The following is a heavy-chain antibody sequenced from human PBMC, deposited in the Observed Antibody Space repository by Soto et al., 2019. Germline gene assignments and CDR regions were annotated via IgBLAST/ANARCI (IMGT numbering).Heavy chain of an antibody. CDR3: ARAPYGSGTKPYYFDY. CDR2: IYNSGST. J-gene: IGHJ4*02. V-gene: IGHV4-59*01. CDR1: DGSISSYY. D-gene: IGHD3-10*01. Sequence: QVQLQESGPGLVKPSETLSLTCTVSDGSISSYYWSWIRQPAGKGLEWIGFIYNSGSTNYNPSLKSRVTISMDTSRHQFFLILSSVTAADTAVYYCARAPYGSGTKPYYFDYWGQGTLVTVSS.